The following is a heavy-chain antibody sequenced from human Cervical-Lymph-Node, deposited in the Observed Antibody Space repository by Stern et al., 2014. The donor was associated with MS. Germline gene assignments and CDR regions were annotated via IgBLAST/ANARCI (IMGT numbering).Heavy chain of an antibody. CDR2: ISSNGGST. D-gene: IGHD3-22*01. CDR3: VKAERYYDSSGLSDY. J-gene: IGHJ4*02. V-gene: IGHV3-64D*06. CDR1: GFTFSSYA. Sequence: EMQLVESGGGLVQPGGSLRLSCSASGFTFSSYAMHWVRQAPGKGLEYVSAISSNGGSTYYADSVKGRFTISRDNSKNTLYLQMSSLRAEDTAVYYCVKAERYYDSSGLSDYWGQGTLVTVSS.